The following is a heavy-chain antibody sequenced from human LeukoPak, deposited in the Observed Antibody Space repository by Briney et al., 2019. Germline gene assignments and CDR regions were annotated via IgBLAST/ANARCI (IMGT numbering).Heavy chain of an antibody. D-gene: IGHD2-2*01. CDR3: ARDAGHQLSRRNYYAMDV. CDR1: GGSISSSSYY. CDR2: IYSGGSS. V-gene: IGHV4-39*07. J-gene: IGHJ6*02. Sequence: SETLSLTCTVSGGSISSSSYYWGWIRQPPGKGLEWIGSIYSGGSSYYNPSLKSRVSISVDTSNNQFSLKVNSVTAADTAVYYCARDAGHQLSRRNYYAMDVWGQGTTVTVSS.